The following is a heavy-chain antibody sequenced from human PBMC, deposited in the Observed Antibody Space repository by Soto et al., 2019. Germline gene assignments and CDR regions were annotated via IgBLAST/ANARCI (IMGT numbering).Heavy chain of an antibody. V-gene: IGHV1-18*01. D-gene: IGHD3-10*01. J-gene: IGHJ5*02. Sequence: GASVNVSCKASGYTFTSYGISWVRQAPGQGLEWMGWISAYNGNTNYAQKLQGRVTMTTDTSTSTAYMELRSLRSEDTAVYYCSRVDPGETSPFDHWGQGTLVTFSS. CDR3: SRVDPGETSPFDH. CDR2: ISAYNGNT. CDR1: GYTFTSYG.